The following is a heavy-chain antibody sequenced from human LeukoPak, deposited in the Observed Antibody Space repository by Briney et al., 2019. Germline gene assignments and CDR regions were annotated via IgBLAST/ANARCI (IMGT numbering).Heavy chain of an antibody. CDR1: GFIFSAYY. J-gene: IGHJ6*03. Sequence: PGGSLRLSCAASGFIFSAYYMHWVRQSPGKGLEWVADINADGSHSSYADSVKGRFTISRDNARDSLSLQINSLRDEDTAVYYCARDRFLEWSKSPGDYMDVWGKGTTVIVSS. D-gene: IGHD3-3*01. CDR2: INADGSHS. CDR3: ARDRFLEWSKSPGDYMDV. V-gene: IGHV3-74*01.